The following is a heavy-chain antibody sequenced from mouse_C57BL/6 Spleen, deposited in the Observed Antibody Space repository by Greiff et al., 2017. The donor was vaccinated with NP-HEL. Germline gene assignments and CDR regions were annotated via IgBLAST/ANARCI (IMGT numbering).Heavy chain of an antibody. CDR1: GYTFTSYW. CDR3: ASPIYYDYDGGAMDY. J-gene: IGHJ4*01. V-gene: IGHV1-64*01. CDR2: IHPNSGST. Sequence: QVQLQQPGAELVKPGASVKLSCKASGYTFTSYWMHWVKQRPGQGLEWIGMIHPNSGSTNYNEKFKSKATLTVDKSSSTAYMQLSSLTSEDSAVYYCASPIYYDYDGGAMDYWGQGTSVTVSS. D-gene: IGHD2-4*01.